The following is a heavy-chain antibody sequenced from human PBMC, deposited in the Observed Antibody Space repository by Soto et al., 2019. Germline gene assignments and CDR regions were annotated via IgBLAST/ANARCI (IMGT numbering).Heavy chain of an antibody. D-gene: IGHD1-7*01. V-gene: IGHV1-69*13. CDR2: IIPTFGTA. Sequence: SVKVSCKASGGTFSSYAISWVRQAPGQGLEWMGGIIPTFGTANYAQKFQGRVTITAGESTSTAYMELSSLRSEDTAVYYCAGRITGTTSLDYWGQGTLVTVSS. CDR3: AGRITGTTSLDY. J-gene: IGHJ4*02. CDR1: GGTFSSYA.